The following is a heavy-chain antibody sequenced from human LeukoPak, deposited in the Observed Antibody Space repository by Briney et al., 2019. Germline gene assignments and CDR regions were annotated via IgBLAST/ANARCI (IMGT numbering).Heavy chain of an antibody. CDR3: ARDGRAGSLFAY. J-gene: IGHJ4*02. V-gene: IGHV4-59*01. D-gene: IGHD6-19*01. Sequence: SETLSLTCTVSGGSISGYYWSWIRQPPGKGLEWVGYISYSGSTNYNPSLKSRVTISVDTSRNQFSLKLSSVTAADTAIYYCARDGRAGSLFAYWGQGTLVTVSS. CDR1: GGSISGYY. CDR2: ISYSGST.